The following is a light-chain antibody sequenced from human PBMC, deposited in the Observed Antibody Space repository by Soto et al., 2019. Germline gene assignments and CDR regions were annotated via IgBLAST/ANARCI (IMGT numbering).Light chain of an antibody. V-gene: IGLV2-14*02. Sequence: QSVLTQPASVSGSPGQSITISCTGTNSDVGSYNLVSWYQQHPGKAPKLMIYDVSNRPSGVSNRFSGSKSGNTASLTISGLQAEDEADYYCSSYTSSSTLYVFGXGTEVTVL. J-gene: IGLJ1*01. CDR1: NSDVGSYNL. CDR2: DVS. CDR3: SSYTSSSTLYV.